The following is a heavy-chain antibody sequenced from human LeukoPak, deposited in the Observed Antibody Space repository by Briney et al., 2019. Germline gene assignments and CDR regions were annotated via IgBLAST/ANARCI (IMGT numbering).Heavy chain of an antibody. D-gene: IGHD4-23*01. Sequence: SETLSLTCTVSGGSISSYYWSWIRQPPGKGLEWIGYIYYSGSTNYNPSLKSRVTMSVDTSKNQFSLKLSSVTAADTAVYYCARQTTVAYYFDYWGQGTLVTVFS. J-gene: IGHJ4*02. CDR1: GGSISSYY. V-gene: IGHV4-59*01. CDR3: ARQTTVAYYFDY. CDR2: IYYSGST.